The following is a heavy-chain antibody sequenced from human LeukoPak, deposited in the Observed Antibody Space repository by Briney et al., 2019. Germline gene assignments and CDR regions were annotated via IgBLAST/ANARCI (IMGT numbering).Heavy chain of an antibody. CDR3: ARIVGLGRYYDFWSGYYTGGSWFDP. CDR1: GFTFSSYW. Sequence: PGGSLTLSCAASGFTFSSYWMSWVRQAPGKGLEWVANIKQEGREKYYVDSVKGRFTISRDNAKNSLYLQMNSLRAEDTAVYYCARIVGLGRYYDFWSGYYTGGSWFDPWGQGTLVTVSS. V-gene: IGHV3-7*01. CDR2: IKQEGREK. J-gene: IGHJ5*02. D-gene: IGHD3-3*01.